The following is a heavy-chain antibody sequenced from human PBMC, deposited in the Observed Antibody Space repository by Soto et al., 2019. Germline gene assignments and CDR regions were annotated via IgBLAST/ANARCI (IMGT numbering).Heavy chain of an antibody. D-gene: IGHD1-7*01. Sequence: GGSLRLSCAASGFTFSSYAMSWVRQAPGKGLEWVSAISGSGGSTYYADSVKGRFTISRDNSKNTLYLQMNSLRAEDTAVYYCAKDVFQLELRGDAFDIWGQGTMVTVSS. CDR1: GFTFSSYA. V-gene: IGHV3-23*01. CDR3: AKDVFQLELRGDAFDI. CDR2: ISGSGGST. J-gene: IGHJ3*02.